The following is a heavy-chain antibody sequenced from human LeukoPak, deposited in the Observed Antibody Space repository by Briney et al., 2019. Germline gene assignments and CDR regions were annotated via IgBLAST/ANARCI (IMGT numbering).Heavy chain of an antibody. D-gene: IGHD3-22*01. J-gene: IGHJ6*03. CDR2: IYTSGST. CDR1: GGSINTYY. V-gene: IGHV4-4*07. Sequence: SETLSLTCTVSGGSINTYYWSWIRQPAGKGLEYIGRIYTSGSTNYNPSLKSRVTMSVDTSKNQFSLKLSSVTAADTAVYYCARNSPDSSGFYSYNYYYMDVWGKGTTVTVSS. CDR3: ARNSPDSSGFYSYNYYYMDV.